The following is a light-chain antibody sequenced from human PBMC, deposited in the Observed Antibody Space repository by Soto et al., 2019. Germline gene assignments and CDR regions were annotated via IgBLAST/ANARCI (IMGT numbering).Light chain of an antibody. J-gene: IGKJ1*01. CDR1: QSVSSN. V-gene: IGKV3-15*01. CDR3: RQYNNWLQRT. Sequence: EIVMTQSPATLSVSPGERATLSCRASQSVSSNLAWYQQKPGQAPRLLIYGASTRATGIPARFSGSGSGTEFTLTISSLQSEDFAVYYCRQYNNWLQRTFGQGTKVEIK. CDR2: GAS.